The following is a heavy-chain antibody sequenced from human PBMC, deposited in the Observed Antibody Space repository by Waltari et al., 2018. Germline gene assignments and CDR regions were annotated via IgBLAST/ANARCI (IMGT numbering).Heavy chain of an antibody. V-gene: IGHV3-30*16. CDR2: TSYDGSVK. CDR1: GFTFSTYA. J-gene: IGHJ4*02. Sequence: QVQLVESGGGVVQPGMYLRRSCVVSGFTFSTYAMHWVRQAPGKGLEWVAVTSYDGSVKYYADSVKGRFSISRDNSKNTLYLQMNSLRAEDTAVYFCARGRQWLVLNPFDYWGQGTLVTVAS. D-gene: IGHD6-19*01. CDR3: ARGRQWLVLNPFDY.